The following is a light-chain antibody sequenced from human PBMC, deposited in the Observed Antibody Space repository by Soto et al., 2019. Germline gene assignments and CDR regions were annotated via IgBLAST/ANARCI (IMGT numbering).Light chain of an antibody. CDR1: SSDVGSSNL. CDR3: CSYAGSSPWV. Sequence: QSVLTQPASVSGSPGQSITISCTGTSSDVGSSNLVSWYQQHPGKAPKLMIYEGSKRPSGVSDRFSGSKTGNTASLTISGLQAEDEGDYYCCSYAGSSPWVFGGGTKLTVL. CDR2: EGS. J-gene: IGLJ3*02. V-gene: IGLV2-23*01.